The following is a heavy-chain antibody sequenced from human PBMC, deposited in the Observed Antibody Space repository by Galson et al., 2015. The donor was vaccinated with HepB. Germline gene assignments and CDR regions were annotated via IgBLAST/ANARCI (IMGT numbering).Heavy chain of an antibody. D-gene: IGHD3-10*01. CDR3: ARFGSASYYYYYMDV. J-gene: IGHJ6*03. CDR2: INWNGGST. Sequence: SLRLSCAASGFTFDDYGMSWVRQAPGKGLEWVSGINWNGGSTGYADSVKGRFTISRDNAKNSLYLQMNSLRAEDTALYHCARFGSASYYYYYMDVWGKGTTVTVSS. V-gene: IGHV3-20*01. CDR1: GFTFDDYG.